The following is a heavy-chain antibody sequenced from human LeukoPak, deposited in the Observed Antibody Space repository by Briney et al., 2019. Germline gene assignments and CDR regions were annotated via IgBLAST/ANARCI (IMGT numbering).Heavy chain of an antibody. CDR2: INPNSGGT. J-gene: IGHJ3*02. D-gene: IGHD1-1*01. CDR1: GYTFTGYY. Sequence: ASVKVSCKASGYTFTGYYMHWVRQTPGQGLEWMGWINPNSGGTNYAQKFQGRVTMTRDTSISTAYMELSRLRSDDTAVYYCARDYAGTQAFDIWGQGTMVTVSS. CDR3: ARDYAGTQAFDI. V-gene: IGHV1-2*02.